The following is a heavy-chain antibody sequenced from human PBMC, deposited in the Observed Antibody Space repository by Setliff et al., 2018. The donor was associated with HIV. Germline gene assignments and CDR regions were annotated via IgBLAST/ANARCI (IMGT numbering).Heavy chain of an antibody. J-gene: IGHJ3*01. CDR3: ARTSGDAYNYEGAFDV. CDR1: GGTFSSYA. Sequence: SVKVSCKASGGTFSSYAISWVRQAPGQGLEWMGGIIPIFGTANYAQKFQGRVTITADESTSTAYMDLSSLKSEDTAIYYCARTSGDAYNYEGAFDVWGQGTLVTVSS. CDR2: IIPIFGTA. D-gene: IGHD5-12*01. V-gene: IGHV1-69*13.